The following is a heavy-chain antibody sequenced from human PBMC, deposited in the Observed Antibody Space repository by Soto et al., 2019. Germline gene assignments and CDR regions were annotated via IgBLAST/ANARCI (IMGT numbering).Heavy chain of an antibody. J-gene: IGHJ4*02. CDR2: IYSGGST. Sequence: EVQLVESGGGLIQPGGSLRLSCAASGFTVSNNYMRWVRQAPGKGLEWVSLIYSGGSTHYADSAKGRFTISRDNSKNTLHLQMNRLRVEDTAVYYCARDPPGIAASGGGGWGQGTMVTVSS. V-gene: IGHV3-53*01. D-gene: IGHD6-13*01. CDR1: GFTVSNNY. CDR3: ARDPPGIAASGGGG.